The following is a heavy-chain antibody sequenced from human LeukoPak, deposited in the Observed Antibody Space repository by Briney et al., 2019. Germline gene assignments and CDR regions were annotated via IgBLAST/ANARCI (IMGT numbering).Heavy chain of an antibody. CDR2: INPNSGGT. D-gene: IGHD3-10*01. Sequence: GASVKVSCKASGYTFTGYYMHWVRQAPGQGLEWMGWINPNSGGTNYAQKFQGRVTMTRNTSISTAYMELSSLRSEDTAVYYCARGKGLLWFGAEPYGVDVWGQGTTVTVSS. V-gene: IGHV1-2*02. J-gene: IGHJ6*02. CDR3: ARGKGLLWFGAEPYGVDV. CDR1: GYTFTGYY.